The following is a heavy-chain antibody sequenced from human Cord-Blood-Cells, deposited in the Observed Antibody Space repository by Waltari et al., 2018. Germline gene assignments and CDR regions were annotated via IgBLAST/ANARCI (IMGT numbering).Heavy chain of an antibody. CDR3: VSVGAAAIDY. CDR2: IYHSGST. CDR1: GYSISSGYY. V-gene: IGHV4-38-2*02. D-gene: IGHD2-2*01. J-gene: IGHJ4*02. Sequence: QVQLQESGPGLVKPSETLSLTCTVSGYSISSGYYWGWIRQPPGKGLEWIGSIYHSGSTYYNPSLKSRVTISVDTSKNQFSLKLSSVTAADTAVYYCVSVGAAAIDYWGQGILVTVSS.